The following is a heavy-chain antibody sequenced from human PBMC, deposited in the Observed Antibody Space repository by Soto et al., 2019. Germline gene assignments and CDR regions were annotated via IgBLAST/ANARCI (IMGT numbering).Heavy chain of an antibody. CDR3: ARAIGPTLFDY. D-gene: IGHD3-22*01. CDR1: GFTFSSYD. Sequence: VGSLRLSCSASGFTFSSYDMHWVRQGTGKGLEWVSAIGTTGDTYYAGSVKGRFTISRENAKNSLYLQMNSLRAGDTAIYFCARAIGPTLFDYWGQGTLVTVSS. CDR2: IGTTGDT. V-gene: IGHV3-13*01. J-gene: IGHJ4*02.